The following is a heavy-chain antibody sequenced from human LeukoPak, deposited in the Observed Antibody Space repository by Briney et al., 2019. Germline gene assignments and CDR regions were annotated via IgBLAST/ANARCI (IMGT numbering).Heavy chain of an antibody. CDR2: INPNSGGT. J-gene: IGHJ4*02. V-gene: IGHV1-2*02. CDR3: ARSTSVVVPAAIDY. CDR1: GYTFTGYY. Sequence: ASVKVSCKASGYTFTGYYMHWVRQAPGQGLEWMGWINPNSGGTNYAQKFQGRVTMTRDTSISTAYMELSRLRSDDTAVYYCARSTSVVVPAAIDYWGQGTLVTVSS. D-gene: IGHD2-2*01.